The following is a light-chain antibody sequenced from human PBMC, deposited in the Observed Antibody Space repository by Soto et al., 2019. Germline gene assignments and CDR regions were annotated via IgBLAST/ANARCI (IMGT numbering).Light chain of an antibody. Sequence: DIQMTQSPSSLSASIGDRVTITCRASQDLRHDLCWYQQKPGKAPKRLMYTASNLQSGVPSRFSASGSGTEFTLTISSLQPEDFATYYCLQHDSYPLTFGQGTRLDIK. CDR3: LQHDSYPLT. V-gene: IGKV1-17*01. CDR2: TAS. J-gene: IGKJ5*01. CDR1: QDLRHD.